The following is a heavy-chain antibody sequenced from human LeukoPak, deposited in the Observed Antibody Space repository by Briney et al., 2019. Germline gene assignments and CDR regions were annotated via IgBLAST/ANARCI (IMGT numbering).Heavy chain of an antibody. CDR2: INPSGGST. D-gene: IGHD6-19*01. V-gene: IGHV1-46*01. J-gene: IGHJ4*02. CDR3: ARADVGALGLAVVGSFDY. CDR1: GYTFTSYY. Sequence: ASVKVSCKASGYTFTSYYMHWVRQAPGQGLEWMGIINPSGGSTSYAQKFQGRVTMTRDTSTSTVYMELSSLRSEDTAVYYCARADVGALGLAVVGSFDYWGQGTLVTVSS.